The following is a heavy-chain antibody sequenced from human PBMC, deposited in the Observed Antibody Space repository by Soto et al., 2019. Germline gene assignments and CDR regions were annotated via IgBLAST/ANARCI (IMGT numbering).Heavy chain of an antibody. V-gene: IGHV1-69*13. D-gene: IGHD3-10*01. CDR3: ARSIIYGSGSSAPTYYGMDV. J-gene: IGHJ6*02. Sequence: SVKVSCKASGGTFSSYAISWVRQAPGQGLEWMGGIIPIFGTANYAQKFQGRVTITADESTSTAYMELSSLRSEDTAVYYCARSIIYGSGSSAPTYYGMDVWGQGTTVTVS. CDR1: GGTFSSYA. CDR2: IIPIFGTA.